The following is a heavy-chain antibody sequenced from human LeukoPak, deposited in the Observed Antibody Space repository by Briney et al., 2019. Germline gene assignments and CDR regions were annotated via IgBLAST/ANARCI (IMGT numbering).Heavy chain of an antibody. CDR2: INPNSGGT. D-gene: IGHD6-13*01. CDR3: ATHSSSWKRGAFDI. CDR1: GYTFTGYY. V-gene: IGHV1-2*04. J-gene: IGHJ3*02. Sequence: RASVKVSCKASGYTFTGYYMHWVRQAPGQGLEWMGWINPNSGGTNYAQKFQGWVTMTRDTSISTAYMELSRLRSDDTAVYYCATHSSSWKRGAFDIWGQGTMVTVSS.